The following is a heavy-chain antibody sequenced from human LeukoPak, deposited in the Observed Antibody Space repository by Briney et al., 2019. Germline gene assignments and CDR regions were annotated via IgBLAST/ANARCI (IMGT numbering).Heavy chain of an antibody. J-gene: IGHJ4*02. D-gene: IGHD1-26*01. Sequence: GASVKVSCKASGYTFTNCYIHWVRQAPGQGLEWMGIFDPSSGSTNYAQKFQGRVTMTRDTSTSTVYMELSSLRSEDTAVYYSARDPSLGGDYWGQGTRVTVSS. CDR3: ARDPSLGGDY. V-gene: IGHV1-46*01. CDR2: FDPSSGST. CDR1: GYTFTNCY.